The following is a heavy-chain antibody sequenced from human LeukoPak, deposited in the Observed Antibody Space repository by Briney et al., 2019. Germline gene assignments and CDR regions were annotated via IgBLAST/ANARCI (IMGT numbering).Heavy chain of an antibody. CDR2: ISSSGSTI. CDR1: GFTFSDYY. V-gene: IGHV3-11*04. J-gene: IGHJ3*02. CDR3: AKGVSGSGPDAFDI. D-gene: IGHD1-26*01. Sequence: GGSLRLSCAASGFTFSDYYMSWIRQAPGKGLEWVSYISSSGSTIYYADSVKGRFTISRDNSKNTLYLQMNSLRAEDTAVYYRAKGVSGSGPDAFDIWGQGTMVTVSS.